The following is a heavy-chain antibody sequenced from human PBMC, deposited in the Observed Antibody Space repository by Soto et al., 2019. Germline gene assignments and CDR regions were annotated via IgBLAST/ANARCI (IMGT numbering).Heavy chain of an antibody. CDR2: VIPVYRTL. V-gene: IGHV1-69*01. CDR1: GGSFGNSA. J-gene: IGHJ5*02. CDR3: APGVICIGYCTVVS. Sequence: QVLLVQAGAEVKKPGSSVKISCKASGGSFGNSAINWVRQTPGQGLEWFGGVIPVYRTLNYAQKFQGRVTSPADEHTARADMALTSLASTDTAVFSCAPGVICIGYCTVVSWGQGT. D-gene: IGHD3-3*01.